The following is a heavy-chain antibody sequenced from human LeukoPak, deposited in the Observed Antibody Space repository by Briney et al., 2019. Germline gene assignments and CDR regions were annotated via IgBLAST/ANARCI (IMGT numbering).Heavy chain of an antibody. CDR1: GFTFDDYA. V-gene: IGHV3-43D*03. CDR3: AKDKFDGSGSYYFDY. CDR2: ISWDGGRT. D-gene: IGHD3-10*01. Sequence: GGSLRLSCAASGFTFDDYAMHWVRQAPGKGLEWDSLISWDGGRTYYADSVKGRFTIARDNRKNSLYLQMNSLRAEDTALYYCAKDKFDGSGSYYFDYWGQGTLVTVSS. J-gene: IGHJ4*02.